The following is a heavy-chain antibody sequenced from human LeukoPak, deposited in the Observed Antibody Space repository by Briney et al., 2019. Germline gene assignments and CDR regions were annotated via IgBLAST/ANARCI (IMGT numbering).Heavy chain of an antibody. D-gene: IGHD3-10*01. CDR1: GFTFISYW. CDR2: IKQDGSEK. Sequence: GGSLRLSCAASGFTFISYWMSWVRQAPGKGLEWVANIKQDGSEKYYADSVKGRFTISRDNSKNTLYLQMNSLRAEDTAVYYCAKDHYYGSGSYYAFDIWGQGTMVTVSS. CDR3: AKDHYYGSGSYYAFDI. J-gene: IGHJ3*02. V-gene: IGHV3-7*01.